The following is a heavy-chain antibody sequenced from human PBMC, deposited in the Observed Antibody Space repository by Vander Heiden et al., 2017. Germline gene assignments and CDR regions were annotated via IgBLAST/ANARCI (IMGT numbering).Heavy chain of an antibody. CDR1: GFTFSSYS. V-gene: IGHV3-21*01. Sequence: EVQLVESGGGLVKPGGSLRLSCAASGFTFSSYSMNWVRQAPGKGLEWVSSISSSSSYIYYADSGKGRFTISRDNAKNSLYLQMNRLSAEDTAVYYCARVLNYDYVWGSSDYWGQGTLVTVSS. D-gene: IGHD3-16*01. J-gene: IGHJ4*02. CDR2: ISSSSSYI. CDR3: ARVLNYDYVWGSSDY.